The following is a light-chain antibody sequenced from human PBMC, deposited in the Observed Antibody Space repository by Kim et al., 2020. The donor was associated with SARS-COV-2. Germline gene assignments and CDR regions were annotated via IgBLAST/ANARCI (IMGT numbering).Light chain of an antibody. Sequence: QSVTISCNGTSSDIGGYNFVSWYQQHPGKAPKLMIYEVTKRPSGVPDRFSGSKSGNTASLTVSGLQAEDEADYYCTSYVVSNNLGVFGTGTKVTVL. CDR2: EVT. V-gene: IGLV2-8*01. CDR1: SSDIGGYNF. J-gene: IGLJ1*01. CDR3: TSYVVSNNLGV.